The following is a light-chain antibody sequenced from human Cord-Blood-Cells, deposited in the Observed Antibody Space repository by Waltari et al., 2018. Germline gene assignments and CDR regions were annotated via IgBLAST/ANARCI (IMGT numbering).Light chain of an antibody. CDR3: QQYGSSPPMYT. CDR1: QSVSSSY. Sequence: EIVLTQSPGTLSLSPGESATLSCRASQSVSSSYLAWYQQKPGQAPRLLIYGASSRATGIPDRFSGSGSGTDFTLTISRLEPEDFAVYYWQQYGSSPPMYTFGQGTKLEIK. V-gene: IGKV3-20*01. CDR2: GAS. J-gene: IGKJ2*01.